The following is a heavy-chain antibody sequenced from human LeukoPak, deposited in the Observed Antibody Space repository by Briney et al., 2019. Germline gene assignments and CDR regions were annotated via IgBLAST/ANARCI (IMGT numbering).Heavy chain of an antibody. CDR2: VYHTGST. CDR1: DDSITMYY. V-gene: IGHV4-59*01. Sequence: SETLSLTCSVSDDSITMYYWTWIRRPPGKGLEWIGYVYHTGSTNFNPSLNGRVSISRDTTKTLFSLRLRSVTAADTAVYFCAKGRVSSSTWYSTYYYYFYMDLWGKGTTVTVSS. J-gene: IGHJ6*03. D-gene: IGHD6-13*01. CDR3: AKGRVSSSTWYSTYYYYFYMDL.